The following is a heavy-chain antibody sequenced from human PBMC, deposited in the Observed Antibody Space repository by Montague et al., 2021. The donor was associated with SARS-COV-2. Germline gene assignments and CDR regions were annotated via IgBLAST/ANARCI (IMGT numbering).Heavy chain of an antibody. CDR3: ARSPRGSGTGWLDY. D-gene: IGHD3/OR15-3a*01. J-gene: IGHJ4*02. Sequence: SLRLSCAASGFTSGDYQMTWVRQAPGKGLQWVANLDQDETAQTYVASVKGRFTLSRDNAQNSLILQMNSLKDEDTAVYYCARSPRGSGTGWLDYWGQGTLVTVSS. CDR2: LDQDETAQ. V-gene: IGHV3-7*01. CDR1: GFTSGDYQ.